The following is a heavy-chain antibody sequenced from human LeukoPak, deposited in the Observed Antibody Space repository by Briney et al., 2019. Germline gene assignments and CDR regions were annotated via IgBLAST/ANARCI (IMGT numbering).Heavy chain of an antibody. J-gene: IGHJ3*02. CDR2: ISSSYI. CDR1: GFTFSSYS. V-gene: IGHV3-21*01. CDR3: ARDQELLAFDI. Sequence: GGSLRLSCAASGFTFSSYSMNWVRQAPGKGLEWVSSISSSYIYYADSVKGRFTISRDNAKNSLYLQMNSLRAEDTAVYYCARDQELLAFDIWGQGTMVTVSS. D-gene: IGHD1-7*01.